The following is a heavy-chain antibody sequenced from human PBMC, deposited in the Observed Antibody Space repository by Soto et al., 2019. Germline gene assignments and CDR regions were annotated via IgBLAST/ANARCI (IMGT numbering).Heavy chain of an antibody. CDR1: GGSFSSGGYY. CDR2: IYYSGST. CDR3: AREIMSTDYYGSGRPSSGMDV. Sequence: QVQLQESGPGLVKPSQTLSLTCTVSGGSFSSGGYYWSWIRQHPGKGLEWIGYIYYSGSTYYNPSLKSRVTISVDTSKNQFSLKLSSVTAADTAVYYCAREIMSTDYYGSGRPSSGMDVWGQGTTVTVSS. J-gene: IGHJ6*02. D-gene: IGHD3-10*01. V-gene: IGHV4-31*03.